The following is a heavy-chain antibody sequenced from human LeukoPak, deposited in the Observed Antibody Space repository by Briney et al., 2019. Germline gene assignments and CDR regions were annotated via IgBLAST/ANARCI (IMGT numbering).Heavy chain of an antibody. V-gene: IGHV4-34*01. CDR1: GWSFSGYY. CDR2: INHSGST. D-gene: IGHD3-10*01. Sequence: PSETLSLTCAVYGWSFSGYYWSWIRQPPGKGLEWIGEINHSGSTNYNPSLKSRVTISVDTSKNKFSLKVSSVTGADTAVYYCARAQTMVRGVMSFDYWGQGTLVTVSS. CDR3: ARAQTMVRGVMSFDY. J-gene: IGHJ4*02.